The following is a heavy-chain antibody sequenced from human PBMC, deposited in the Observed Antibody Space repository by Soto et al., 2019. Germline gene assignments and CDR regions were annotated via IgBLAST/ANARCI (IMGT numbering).Heavy chain of an antibody. J-gene: IGHJ4*02. CDR1: GFTFSSYG. CDR3: ARGKQLVRGFDY. V-gene: IGHV3-33*01. D-gene: IGHD6-6*01. CDR2: IWHDGYNK. Sequence: GGSLRLSCAASGFTFSSYGMHWVRQAPGKGLEWVAIIWHDGYNKSYAESVKGRFTISRDNSKNTLYLQMNSLRVEDTALYYCARGKQLVRGFDYWGQGIPVTVS.